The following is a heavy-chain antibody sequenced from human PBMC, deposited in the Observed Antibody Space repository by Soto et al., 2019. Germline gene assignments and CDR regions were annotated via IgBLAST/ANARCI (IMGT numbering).Heavy chain of an antibody. CDR1: SFTFSDYW. Sequence: GGSLRLSCAASSFTFSDYWMNWVRQAPGKGLEWVASIKYDGGEKNYVDSVKGRFIISRDNARNSLYLQMASLRAEDTAVYYCARDGVAAGLYFDNWGQGTLVTVSS. J-gene: IGHJ4*02. CDR2: IKYDGGEK. D-gene: IGHD6-13*01. CDR3: ARDGVAAGLYFDN. V-gene: IGHV3-7*05.